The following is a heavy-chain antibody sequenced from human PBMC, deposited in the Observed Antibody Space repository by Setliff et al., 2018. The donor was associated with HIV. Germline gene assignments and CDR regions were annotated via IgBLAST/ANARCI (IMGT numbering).Heavy chain of an antibody. D-gene: IGHD3-22*01. CDR2: IYYSGST. CDR3: ARGKNYYDSSGYHY. CDR1: DDSMTSNY. V-gene: IGHV4-59*01. J-gene: IGHJ4*02. Sequence: SETLSLTCTVSDDSMTSNYWSWIRQPPGKGLEWIGYIYYSGSTNYNPSLKSRVTISVDMSKNQFSLKLSSVTAADTAVYYCARGKNYYDSSGYHYWGQGTLVTVSS.